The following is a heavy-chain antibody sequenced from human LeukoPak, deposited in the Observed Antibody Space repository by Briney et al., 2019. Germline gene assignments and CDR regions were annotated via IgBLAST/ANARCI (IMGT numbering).Heavy chain of an antibody. J-gene: IGHJ4*02. D-gene: IGHD2/OR15-2a*01. V-gene: IGHV3-48*03. CDR3: ARDKNRGAFDY. CDR2: ISGSGHTI. Sequence: GGSLRLSCAASGFIFNTFGVNWVRQAPGKGLEWVSKISGSGHTIYYADSVKGRFTISRDNAKNSLYLQMNSLRADDTAVYYCARDKNRGAFDYWGQGTLVTVSS. CDR1: GFIFNTFG.